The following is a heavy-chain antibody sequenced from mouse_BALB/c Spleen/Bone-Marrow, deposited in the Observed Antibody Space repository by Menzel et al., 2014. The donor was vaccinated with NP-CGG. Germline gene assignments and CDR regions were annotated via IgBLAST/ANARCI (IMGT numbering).Heavy chain of an antibody. CDR2: IYPSDSYT. Sequence: VKLMESGAELVRPGASVKLSCKASGYTFTNYWINWVKQRPGQGLEWIGNIYPSDSYTNYNQKFKDKATLTVDKSSSKAYMQLSSPTAEDSAVYYCTRWLPYAMDYWGQGTSVTVSS. CDR3: TRWLPYAMDY. D-gene: IGHD2-2*01. CDR1: GYTFTNYW. J-gene: IGHJ4*01. V-gene: IGHV1-69*02.